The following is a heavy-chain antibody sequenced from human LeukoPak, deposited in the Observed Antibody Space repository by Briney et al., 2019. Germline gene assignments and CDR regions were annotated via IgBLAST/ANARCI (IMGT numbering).Heavy chain of an antibody. V-gene: IGHV4-38-2*02. CDR2: IYYSGST. CDR1: GYSISSRYF. CDR3: ARDLVYSYGYGAFDI. J-gene: IGHJ3*02. D-gene: IGHD5-18*01. Sequence: RSETLSLTCTVSGYSISSRYFWGWIRQPPGKGLQWIGYIYYSGSTNYNPSLKSRVTISVDTSKNQFSLKLSSVTAADTAVYYCARDLVYSYGYGAFDIWGQGTMVTVSS.